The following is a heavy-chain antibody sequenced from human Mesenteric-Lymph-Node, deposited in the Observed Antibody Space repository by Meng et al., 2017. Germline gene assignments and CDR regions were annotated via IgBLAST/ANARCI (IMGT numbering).Heavy chain of an antibody. D-gene: IGHD2-21*02. Sequence: GESLKISCAASGFSFSSYEMNWVRQAPGKGLEWVSYMTASGSSIYYADSVKGRFTISRDNSKNTLYLQMNSLRAEDTAVYYCARSEVTAIYSFDYWGQGRLVTVSS. CDR3: ARSEVTAIYSFDY. V-gene: IGHV3-48*03. CDR1: GFSFSSYE. CDR2: MTASGSSI. J-gene: IGHJ4*02.